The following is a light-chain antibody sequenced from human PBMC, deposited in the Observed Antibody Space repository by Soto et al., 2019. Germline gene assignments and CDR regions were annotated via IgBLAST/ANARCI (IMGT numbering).Light chain of an antibody. CDR1: QNVANY. CDR3: QQYGSSPGLT. J-gene: IGKJ4*01. V-gene: IGKV3-20*01. CDR2: DTS. Sequence: EIVLTQSPATLSLSPGERATLSCRASQNVANYLDWYQQKPGQAPRLLIYDTSTRATGVPTRFSGSGSGTDFTLTISRLEPEDFAVYYCQQYGSSPGLTFGGGTKVDIK.